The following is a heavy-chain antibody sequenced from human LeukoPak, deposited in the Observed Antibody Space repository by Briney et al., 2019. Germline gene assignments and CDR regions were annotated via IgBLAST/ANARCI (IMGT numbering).Heavy chain of an antibody. V-gene: IGHV1-18*01. CDR1: GYTFSSYG. CDR2: IGAFNGNT. Sequence: ASVKVSCKASGYTFSSYGIIWVRQAPGQGLECMGWIGAFNGNTNSAQKFQGRVTMTIDTSTSTAYMELRSLRSDDTAVYYCARDRDGYNGGDYWGQGTLVTVSS. D-gene: IGHD5-24*01. J-gene: IGHJ4*02. CDR3: ARDRDGYNGGDY.